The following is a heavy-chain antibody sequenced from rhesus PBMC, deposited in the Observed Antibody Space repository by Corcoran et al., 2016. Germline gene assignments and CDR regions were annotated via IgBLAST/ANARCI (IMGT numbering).Heavy chain of an antibody. CDR3: AKLRAPAWNTDH. CDR2: ISSGSGRTT. Sequence: EVQSVESGGGLVQPGGSLRLSCEASGFTFGDHYGDWVRQAPGKGLGWVSTISSGSGRTTLYPDSVKGRFTISRDNAKNTVFLQMNTLRAEDTAVYYCAKLRAPAWNTDHWGQGVLVTVSS. V-gene: IGHV3-110*02. J-gene: IGHJ4*01. D-gene: IGHD1-20*01. CDR1: GFTFGDHY.